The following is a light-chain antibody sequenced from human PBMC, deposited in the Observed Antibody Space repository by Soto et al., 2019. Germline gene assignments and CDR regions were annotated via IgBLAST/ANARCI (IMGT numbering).Light chain of an antibody. CDR2: KAS. CDR1: QSISSW. Sequence: DIPMTQSPSTLSASVGDRVTITCRASQSISSWLAWYQQKPGKAPKLLIYKASTLESGVPSRFSGSGSGTEFTLTISSLQPDDVATYYCQQYNSYGTFGQGTKVEIK. V-gene: IGKV1-5*03. CDR3: QQYNSYGT. J-gene: IGKJ1*01.